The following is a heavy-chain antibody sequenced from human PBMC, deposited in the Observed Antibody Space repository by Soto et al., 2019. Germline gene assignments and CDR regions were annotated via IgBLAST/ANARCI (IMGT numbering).Heavy chain of an antibody. J-gene: IGHJ4*01. V-gene: IGHV1-2*02. Sequence: ASVKVSCKASGYTFTDCYVHWVRQAPGQGLEWMGWINPKSGGTNIAQRFKGRVNMTRDMSISTVYMEMNRLKSDDKAVYYCVRDGLVSSARYYFDYWG. CDR2: INPKSGGT. CDR3: VRDGLVSSARYYFDY. D-gene: IGHD6-13*01. CDR1: GYTFTDCY.